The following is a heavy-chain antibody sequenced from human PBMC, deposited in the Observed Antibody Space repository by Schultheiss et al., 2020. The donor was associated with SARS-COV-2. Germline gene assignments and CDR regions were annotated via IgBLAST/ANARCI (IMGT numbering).Heavy chain of an antibody. D-gene: IGHD5-18*01. CDR3: ARDIAAMAFYFDY. J-gene: IGHJ4*02. CDR2: ISYDGTNK. V-gene: IGHV3-30*07. CDR1: GFTFSNYA. Sequence: GGSLRLSCAASGFTFSNYAMHWVRQAPGKGLEWVAIISYDGTNKYYADSVKGRFTISRDNSKNTLYLQMKSLRGEDTAVYYCARDIAAMAFYFDYWGQGTLVTVSS.